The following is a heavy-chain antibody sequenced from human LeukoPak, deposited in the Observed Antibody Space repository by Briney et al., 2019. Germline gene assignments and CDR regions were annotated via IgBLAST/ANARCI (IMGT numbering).Heavy chain of an antibody. D-gene: IGHD3-10*01. Sequence: ASVKVSCKASGYTFTSYDINWVRQAPGQGLEWMGGIIPIFGTANYAQKFQGRVTITADESTSTAYMELSSLRSEDTAVYYCAIRGSGNWFDPWGQGTLVTVSS. CDR2: IIPIFGTA. CDR3: AIRGSGNWFDP. J-gene: IGHJ5*02. V-gene: IGHV1-69*13. CDR1: GYTFTSYD.